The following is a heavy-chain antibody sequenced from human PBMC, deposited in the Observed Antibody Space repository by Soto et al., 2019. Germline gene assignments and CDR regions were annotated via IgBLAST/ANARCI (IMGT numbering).Heavy chain of an antibody. Sequence: QITLKESGPPLVKPTQTLTLTCTFSGFSLTTSGVGVGWIRQPPGKALEWLALIYWDDDKRYSPSLKSRLTTTKDTSKNQVVLTMTNMDPVDTATYYCARRRIVGATGGFDYWGQGTLVTVSS. CDR3: ARRRIVGATGGFDY. V-gene: IGHV2-5*02. CDR2: IYWDDDK. CDR1: GFSLTTSGVG. D-gene: IGHD1-26*01. J-gene: IGHJ4*02.